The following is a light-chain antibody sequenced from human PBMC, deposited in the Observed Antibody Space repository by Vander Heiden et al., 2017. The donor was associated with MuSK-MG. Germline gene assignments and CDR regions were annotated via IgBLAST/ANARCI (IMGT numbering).Light chain of an antibody. J-gene: IGLJ3*02. CDR2: SNN. CDR3: AACDDSRSGWV. V-gene: IGLV1-47*02. Sequence: QSVLTQPPSASGTPGQRVTISCSGSSSNIGSNYVYWYQQLPGTAPKLLIYSNNQRPAGVPDRFSGSKSGTSASLAISGLRAEDEADYYCAACDDSRSGWVFGGGTKLTVL. CDR1: SSNIGSNY.